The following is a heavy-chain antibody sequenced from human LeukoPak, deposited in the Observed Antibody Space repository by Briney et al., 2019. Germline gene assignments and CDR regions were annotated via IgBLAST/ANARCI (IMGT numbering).Heavy chain of an antibody. CDR3: ARGYSSSWYTHFDY. CDR1: GFTFSSYW. V-gene: IGHV3-7*01. Sequence: GGSLRLSCAASGFTFSSYWMSWVRQAPGKGLEWVANLNQDGSDKYYVDSAKGRFTISRDNAKNSLYLQMNSLRAEDTAVYYCARGYSSSWYTHFDYWGQGTLVTVSS. J-gene: IGHJ4*02. CDR2: LNQDGSDK. D-gene: IGHD6-13*01.